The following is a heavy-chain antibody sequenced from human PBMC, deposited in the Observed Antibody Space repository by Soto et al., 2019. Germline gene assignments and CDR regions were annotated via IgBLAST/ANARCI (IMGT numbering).Heavy chain of an antibody. CDR3: SRCDFWSGYFDY. D-gene: IGHD3-3*01. CDR2: IRSKVYGGAT. CDR1: GFTFGDYA. Sequence: GGSMRLACTTSGFTFGDYAMSWFRQAPGKGLEWVGFIRSKVYGGATENAASAKGRFTISRDDSKSIAYLQMNSLQTEDTAVYYCSRCDFWSGYFDYWGQGTLVTVSS. J-gene: IGHJ4*02. V-gene: IGHV3-49*03.